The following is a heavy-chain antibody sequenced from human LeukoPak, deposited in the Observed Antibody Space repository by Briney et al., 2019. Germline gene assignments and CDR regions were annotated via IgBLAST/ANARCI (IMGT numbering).Heavy chain of an antibody. CDR2: INQSGSN. CDR1: GGSFSGYY. V-gene: IGHV4-34*01. Sequence: SETLSLTCAVYGGSFSGYYWSWIRQPPGKGLEWIGEINQSGSNDYNPSLKSRVTISVDTSKNQFSLKLSSVTAADTAVYYCARGMVRGVIRIYCFDYWGQGILVTVSS. J-gene: IGHJ4*02. CDR3: ARGMVRGVIRIYCFDY. D-gene: IGHD3-10*01.